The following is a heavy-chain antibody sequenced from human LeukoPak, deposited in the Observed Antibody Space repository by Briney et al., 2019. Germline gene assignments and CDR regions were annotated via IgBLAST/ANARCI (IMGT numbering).Heavy chain of an antibody. CDR1: GFTFSDYY. Sequence: PGGSLRLSCAASGFTFSDYYMTWIRHTPEKGLEWVSGISSSGTTIHYADSVKGRFTISRDNSKNTLYLQMNSLRAEDTAVYYCAELGITMIGGVWGKGTTVTISS. V-gene: IGHV3-11*04. J-gene: IGHJ6*04. CDR3: AELGITMIGGV. CDR2: ISSSGTTI. D-gene: IGHD3-10*02.